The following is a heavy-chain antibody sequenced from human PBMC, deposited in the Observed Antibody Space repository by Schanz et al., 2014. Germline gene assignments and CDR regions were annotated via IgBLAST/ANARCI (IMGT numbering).Heavy chain of an antibody. CDR2: IKQDGSEK. CDR1: GFIFDDYG. CDR3: ARGVRIDY. V-gene: IGHV3-7*01. D-gene: IGHD3-3*01. Sequence: EVQLVESGGGLVQPGRSLRLSCAASGFIFDDYGMSWVRQVPGKGLEWVANIKQDGSEKYYVDSVKGRFTISRDNAKNSLYLQMNSLTAEDTAVYYCARGVRIDYWGQGTLVTVSS. J-gene: IGHJ4*02.